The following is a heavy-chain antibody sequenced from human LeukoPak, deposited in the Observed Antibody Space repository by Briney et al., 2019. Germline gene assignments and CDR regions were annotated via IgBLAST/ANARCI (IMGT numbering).Heavy chain of an antibody. D-gene: IGHD6-13*01. V-gene: IGHV3-48*04. J-gene: IGHJ6*02. CDR2: ISSSSSTI. CDR3: AKDLEQQLPLYSAMDV. CDR1: GFTFSSYS. Sequence: GGSLRLSCAASGFTFSSYSMNWVRQAPGKGLEWVSYISSSSSTIYYADSVKGRFTISRDNAKNSLYLQMNSLRAEDTAVYYCAKDLEQQLPLYSAMDVWGQGTTVTVSS.